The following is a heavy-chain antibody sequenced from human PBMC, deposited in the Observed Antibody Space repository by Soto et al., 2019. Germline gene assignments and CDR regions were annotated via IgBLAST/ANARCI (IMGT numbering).Heavy chain of an antibody. V-gene: IGHV3-72*01. Sequence: EVQLVESGGDLVQPGGSLRLSCAASGFTFNDHYMDWVCQAPGKGLEWVGRSRNKAQSYSTSYAASVKGRFTISRDDSKNSLYLQMSSLKSEDTAVYYCTRPPISSAPGDDYWGQGTLVTVSS. D-gene: IGHD2-2*02. CDR1: GFTFNDHY. CDR3: TRPPISSAPGDDY. CDR2: SRNKAQSYST. J-gene: IGHJ4*02.